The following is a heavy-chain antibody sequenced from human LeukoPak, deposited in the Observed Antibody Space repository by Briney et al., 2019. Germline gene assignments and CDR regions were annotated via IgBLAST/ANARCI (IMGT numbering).Heavy chain of an antibody. D-gene: IGHD5-24*01. CDR3: AKDRRWLQGPIDY. CDR2: IRYDGSNK. Sequence: PGGSLRLSCAASGFTFSSYGMHWVRQAPGKGLEWVAFIRYDGSNKYYADSVKGRFTISRDNSKNTLYLQMNSLRAEDTAVYYCAKDRRWLQGPIDYWGQGTLVTVSS. CDR1: GFTFSSYG. V-gene: IGHV3-30*02. J-gene: IGHJ4*02.